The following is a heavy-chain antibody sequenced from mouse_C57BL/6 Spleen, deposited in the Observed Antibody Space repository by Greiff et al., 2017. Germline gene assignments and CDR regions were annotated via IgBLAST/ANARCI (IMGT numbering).Heavy chain of an antibody. D-gene: IGHD2-1*01. V-gene: IGHV7-3*01. Sequence: EVHLVESGGGLVQPGGSLSLSCAASGFTFTDYYMSWVRQPPGKALEWLGFIRNKANGYTTEYSASVKGRFTISRDNSQSILYLQMNALRAEDSATYYCASDSNPYAMDYWGQGTSVTVSS. CDR1: GFTFTDYY. CDR3: ASDSNPYAMDY. CDR2: IRNKANGYTT. J-gene: IGHJ4*01.